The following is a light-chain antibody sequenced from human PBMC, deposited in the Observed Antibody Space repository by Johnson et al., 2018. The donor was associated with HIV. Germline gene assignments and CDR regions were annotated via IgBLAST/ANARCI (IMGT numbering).Light chain of an antibody. Sequence: QSVLTQSPSASGTPGQRVTISCSGSSSNIGSNTVNWYQQLPGTAPKLLIYRNNQRPSGIPDRFSGSKSGTSATMGITGLQTGDEADYYCGTWDSRLSAYVFGSGTKVTVL. CDR2: RNN. CDR1: SSNIGSNT. CDR3: GTWDSRLSAYV. J-gene: IGLJ1*01. V-gene: IGLV1-44*01.